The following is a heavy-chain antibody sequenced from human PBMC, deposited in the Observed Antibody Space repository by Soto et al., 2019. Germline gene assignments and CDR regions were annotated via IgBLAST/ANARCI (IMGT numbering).Heavy chain of an antibody. V-gene: IGHV4-59*08. J-gene: IGHJ4*02. D-gene: IGHD2-15*01. CDR3: STGGYCSGGSCYSR. CDR1: AASITSFY. CDR2: VYHTGST. Sequence: QVQLQESGPGLVKPSETLSLTCTVSAASITSFYWSWIRQPPGKGLEWIGYVYHTGSTNYNPSLKSLVTMTVDTSKIHCALKLTSVTAADTAVYYCSTGGYCSGGSCYSRWGQGTLVTVSP.